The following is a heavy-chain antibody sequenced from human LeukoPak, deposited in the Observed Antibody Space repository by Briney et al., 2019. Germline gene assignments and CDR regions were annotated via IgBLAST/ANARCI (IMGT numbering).Heavy chain of an antibody. V-gene: IGHV1-8*03. CDR1: GYTFTSYD. D-gene: IGHD3-10*01. J-gene: IGHJ6*03. CDR3: ARGYYGSGSYFFPYYYYMDV. CDR2: MNPNSGNA. Sequence: ASVKVSCKASGYTFTSYDINWVRQATGQGLEWMGWMNPNSGNAGYAQKFQGRVTITRNTSISTAYMELSSLRSEDTAVYYCARGYYGSGSYFFPYYYYMDVWGKGTTVTVSS.